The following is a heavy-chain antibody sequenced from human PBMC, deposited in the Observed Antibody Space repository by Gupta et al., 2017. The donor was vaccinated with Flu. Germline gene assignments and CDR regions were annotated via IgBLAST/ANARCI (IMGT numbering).Heavy chain of an antibody. CDR2: IWPSGRNK. D-gene: IGHD2-15*01. CDR3: AKESCTFNGFDI. Sequence: VRQAPGKELECVAVIWPSGRNKYYANSVEGRFIFSRDNSNNTLSLQKDHLRADGTAVYYCAKESCTFNGFDIWGQGTMVTVSS. V-gene: IGHV3-33*03. J-gene: IGHJ3*02.